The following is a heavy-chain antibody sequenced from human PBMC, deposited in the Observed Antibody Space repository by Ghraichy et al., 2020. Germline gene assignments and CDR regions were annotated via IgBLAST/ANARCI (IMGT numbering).Heavy chain of an antibody. V-gene: IGHV3-48*03. CDR3: ARDSPLDTWGAFDI. J-gene: IGHJ3*02. CDR1: GFTFSSYE. CDR2: ISSSGSTI. Sequence: GGSLRLSCAASGFTFSSYEMNWVRQAPGKRLEWVSYISSSGSTIYYADSVKGRFTISRDNAKNSLYLQMNSLRAEDTAVYYCARDSPLDTWGAFDIWGQGTMVTVSS. D-gene: IGHD5-18*01.